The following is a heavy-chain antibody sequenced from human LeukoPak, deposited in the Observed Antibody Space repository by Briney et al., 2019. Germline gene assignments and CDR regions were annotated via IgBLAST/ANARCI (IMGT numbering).Heavy chain of an antibody. CDR3: AKVSWFPAFGAFDI. D-gene: IGHD6-13*01. Sequence: GGSLRLSCAASGFTFSSYSMNWVRQAPGKGLEWVSAISGSGGSTYFVDSVKGRFTISRDNSKNTLYLQMNSLRAEDTAVYYCAKVSWFPAFGAFDIWGQGTMVTVSS. CDR1: GFTFSSYS. J-gene: IGHJ3*02. CDR2: ISGSGGST. V-gene: IGHV3-23*02.